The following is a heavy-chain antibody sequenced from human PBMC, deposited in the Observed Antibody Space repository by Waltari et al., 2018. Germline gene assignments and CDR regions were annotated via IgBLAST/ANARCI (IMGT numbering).Heavy chain of an antibody. J-gene: IGHJ3*02. Sequence: QVQLQESGPGLVKPSQTLSLTCTVSGGSISSGSYYWSWIRQPAGKGLEWIGRIYTSGSTNDNPSLKSRFTISVDTSKNQFALKLSSVTAADTAVYYCAREKEMATSNHDAFDIWGQGTMVTVSS. D-gene: IGHD5-12*01. V-gene: IGHV4-61*02. CDR2: IYTSGST. CDR1: GGSISSGSYY. CDR3: AREKEMATSNHDAFDI.